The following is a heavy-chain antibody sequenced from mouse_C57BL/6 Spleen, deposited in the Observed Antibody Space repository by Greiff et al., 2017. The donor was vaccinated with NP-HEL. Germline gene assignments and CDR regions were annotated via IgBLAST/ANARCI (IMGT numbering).Heavy chain of an antibody. J-gene: IGHJ4*01. CDR2: IRNKANGYTT. D-gene: IGHD2-4*01. CDR1: GFTFTDYY. CDR3: ARFSPYYYDCYYYAMDY. Sequence: EVQGVASGGGLVQPGGSLSLSCAASGFTFTDYYMSWVRQPPGKALEWLGFIRNKANGYTTEYSASVKGRFTISRDNSQSIHYLQMNALRAENSATYYCARFSPYYYDCYYYAMDYWGQGTSVTVSS. V-gene: IGHV7-3*01.